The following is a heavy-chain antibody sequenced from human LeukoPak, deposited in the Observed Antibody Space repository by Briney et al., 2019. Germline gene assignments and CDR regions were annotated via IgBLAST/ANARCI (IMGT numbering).Heavy chain of an antibody. CDR3: ARAAITMVRGVMDDAFDI. CDR1: GGSISSSSYY. D-gene: IGHD3-10*01. Sequence: SETLSLTCTVSGGSISSSSYYWGWIRQPPGKGLEWIGSIYYSGSTYYNPSLKSRVTISVDTSKNQSSLKLSSVTAADTAVYYCARAAITMVRGVMDDAFDIWGQGTMVTVSS. CDR2: IYYSGST. V-gene: IGHV4-39*07. J-gene: IGHJ3*02.